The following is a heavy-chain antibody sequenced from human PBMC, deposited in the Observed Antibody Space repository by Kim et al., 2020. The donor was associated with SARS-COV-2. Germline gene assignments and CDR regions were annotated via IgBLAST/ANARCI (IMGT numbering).Heavy chain of an antibody. CDR1: GYTFTSYG. Sequence: ASVKVSCKASGYTFTSYGISWVRQAPGQGLEWMGWISAYNGNTNYAQKLQGRVTMTTDTSTSTAYMELRSLSSDDTAVYYCARFLSESKSSSGWYSYYYYVMDVWGQGTTVTVSS. D-gene: IGHD6-19*01. CDR3: ARFLSESKSSSGWYSYYYYVMDV. CDR2: ISAYNGNT. V-gene: IGHV1-18*01. J-gene: IGHJ6*02.